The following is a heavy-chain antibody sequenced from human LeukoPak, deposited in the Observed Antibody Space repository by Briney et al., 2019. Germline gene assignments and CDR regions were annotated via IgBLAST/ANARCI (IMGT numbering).Heavy chain of an antibody. CDR2: INHSGST. CDR1: GGSFSGYY. CDR3: ARRPMVRGPLDY. D-gene: IGHD3-10*01. V-gene: IGHV4-34*01. J-gene: IGHJ4*02. Sequence: SETLSLTCAVYGGSFSGYYWSWIRQPPGKGLEWIGEINHSGSTNYNPSLKSRVTISVDMSKNQFSLKLSSVTAADTAVYYCARRPMVRGPLDYWGQGTLVTVSS.